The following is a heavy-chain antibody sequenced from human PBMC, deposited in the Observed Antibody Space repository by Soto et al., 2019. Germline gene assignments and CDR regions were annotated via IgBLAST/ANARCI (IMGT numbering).Heavy chain of an antibody. CDR3: AREAFGDYDDAFDI. Sequence: ASVKVSCKASGYTFTSYGISWVRQAPGQGLEWMGWISAYNGNTNYAQKLQGRVTMTTDTSTSTAYMELRSLRSDDTAVYYCAREAFGDYDDAFDICGQVTMVTASS. CDR2: ISAYNGNT. V-gene: IGHV1-18*01. J-gene: IGHJ3*02. CDR1: GYTFTSYG. D-gene: IGHD4-17*01.